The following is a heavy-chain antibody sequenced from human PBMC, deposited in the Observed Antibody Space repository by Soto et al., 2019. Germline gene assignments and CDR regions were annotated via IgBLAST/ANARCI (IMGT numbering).Heavy chain of an antibody. CDR1: GFTFSSYS. D-gene: IGHD3-10*01. CDR3: ARSSGGSGKLWNYYGMDV. J-gene: IGHJ6*02. Sequence: EVQLVESGGGLVKPGGSLRLSCAASGFTFSSYSMNWVRQAPGKGLEWVSSISSGSSYIYYAESVKGRFTISRDNAKNSLYLQMNSQRAEDTAVYYCARSSGGSGKLWNYYGMDVWGQGTTVTVSS. CDR2: ISSGSSYI. V-gene: IGHV3-21*06.